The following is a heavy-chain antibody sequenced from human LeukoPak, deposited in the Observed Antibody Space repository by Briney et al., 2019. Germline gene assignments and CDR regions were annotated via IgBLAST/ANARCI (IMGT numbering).Heavy chain of an antibody. J-gene: IGHJ4*02. CDR1: GGSFSGYY. CDR3: ARWGPSAFDY. D-gene: IGHD7-27*01. V-gene: IGHV4-34*01. Sequence: SETLSLTCAVYGGSFSGYYWSWIRQPPGKGLEWIGEINHRGSTNYNPSLKSRVTISVDTSKNQFSLKLSSVTAADTAVYYCARWGPSAFDYWGQGTLVTVSS. CDR2: INHRGST.